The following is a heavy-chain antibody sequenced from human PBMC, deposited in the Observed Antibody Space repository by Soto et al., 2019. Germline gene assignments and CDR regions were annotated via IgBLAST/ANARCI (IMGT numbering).Heavy chain of an antibody. CDR3: ARDVGLDSDDFFAY. V-gene: IGHV3-23*01. J-gene: IGHJ4*02. CDR1: GFTFTSYG. CDR2: IRGDGGQT. D-gene: IGHD3-9*01. Sequence: GGSPRLSCTASGFTFTSYGMGWVRQAPGKGLQWVSTIRGDGGQTHYTDSVKGRFSISRDNSKNTVYLQMDSLRAEDTAMYFCARDVGLDSDDFFAYWGQGTQVTVSS.